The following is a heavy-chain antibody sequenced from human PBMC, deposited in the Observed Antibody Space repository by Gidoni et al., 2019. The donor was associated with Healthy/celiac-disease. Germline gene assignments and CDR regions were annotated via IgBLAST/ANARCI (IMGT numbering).Heavy chain of an antibody. Sequence: QVQLQESGPGLVKPSQTLSLTCTVSGGSISSGGYYWSWIRQHPGKGLEWIGYINYSGSTYYNPSLKSRVTISVDTSKNQFSLKLSSVTAADTAVYYCARDKLRDITGKGYGMDVWGQGTTVTVSS. CDR3: ARDKLRDITGKGYGMDV. D-gene: IGHD1-20*01. V-gene: IGHV4-31*03. CDR1: GGSISSGGYY. CDR2: INYSGST. J-gene: IGHJ6*02.